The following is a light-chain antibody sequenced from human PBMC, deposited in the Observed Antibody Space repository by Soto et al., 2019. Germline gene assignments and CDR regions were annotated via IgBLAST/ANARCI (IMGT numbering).Light chain of an antibody. CDR3: ETWDSNSWV. CDR2: LEGSGSY. Sequence: QPVLTQSSSASASLGSSVKLTCTLSSGHSSYIIAWHQQQPGKAPRYLMKLEGSGSYNKGSGVPARFSGSSSGADRYLTISNLTFEDEADYYCETWDSNSWVFGGGTQLTVL. CDR1: SGHSSYI. J-gene: IGLJ3*02. V-gene: IGLV4-60*02.